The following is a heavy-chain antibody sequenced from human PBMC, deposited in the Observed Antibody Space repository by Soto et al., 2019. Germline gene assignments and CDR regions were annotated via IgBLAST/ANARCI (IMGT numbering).Heavy chain of an antibody. J-gene: IGHJ6*02. Sequence: SETLSLTCTVSGGSISSYYWSWIRQPPGKGLEWIGYIYYSGSTNYNPSLKSRVTISVDTSKNQFSLKLSSVTAADTAVYYCARDRGVGHYYGMDVWGQGTTVTVSS. V-gene: IGHV4-59*01. CDR2: IYYSGST. CDR1: GGSISSYY. CDR3: ARDRGVGHYYGMDV. D-gene: IGHD1-26*01.